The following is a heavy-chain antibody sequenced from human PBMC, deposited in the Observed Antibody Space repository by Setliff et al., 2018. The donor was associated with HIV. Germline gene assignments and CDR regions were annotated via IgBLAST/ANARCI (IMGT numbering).Heavy chain of an antibody. CDR1: GYTFSDYG. Sequence: SVKVSCKASGYTFSDYGISWVRQAPGQGLEWMGGIVPILNTGNYAPKFQGRVTITADESTTTAYMELSSLRSEDTAVYYCARIPNHSSGFDYWGQGTPVTVSS. V-gene: IGHV1-69*13. D-gene: IGHD3-22*01. CDR2: IVPILNTG. CDR3: ARIPNHSSGFDY. J-gene: IGHJ4*02.